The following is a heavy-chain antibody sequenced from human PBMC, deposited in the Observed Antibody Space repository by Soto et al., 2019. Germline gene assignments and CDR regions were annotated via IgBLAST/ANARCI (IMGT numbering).Heavy chain of an antibody. V-gene: IGHV4-34*01. Sequence: NPSETLSLTCAVYGGSFSGYYWSWIRQPPGKGLEWIGEINHSGSTNYNPSLKSRVTISVDTSKNQFSLKLSSVTAADTAMYYCATGRKWEHSYGMDVWGQGTTVTVSS. CDR3: ATGRKWEHSYGMDV. CDR2: INHSGST. CDR1: GGSFSGYY. D-gene: IGHD1-26*01. J-gene: IGHJ6*02.